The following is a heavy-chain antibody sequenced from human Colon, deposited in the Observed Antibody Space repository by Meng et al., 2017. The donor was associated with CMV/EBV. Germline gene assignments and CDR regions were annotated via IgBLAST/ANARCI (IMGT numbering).Heavy chain of an antibody. D-gene: IGHD3-9*01. J-gene: IGHJ4*02. CDR2: IVPKLDMT. Sequence: APGGTVNDYGVSWVRQAPGQGLEWVGGIVPKLDMTNYAQKFQGRVAMTADKTTDTAYLELSSLRSEDTAVYYCVRKSLSGQPYFDYWGQGTLVTVSS. V-gene: IGHV1-69*10. CDR1: GGTVNDYG. CDR3: VRKSLSGQPYFDY.